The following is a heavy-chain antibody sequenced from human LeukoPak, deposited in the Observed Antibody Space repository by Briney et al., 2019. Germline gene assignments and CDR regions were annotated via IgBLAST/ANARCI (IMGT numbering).Heavy chain of an antibody. V-gene: IGHV3-23*01. CDR2: MSGSGRST. CDR1: GFTFSSFT. D-gene: IGHD5-18*01. J-gene: IGHJ3*02. CDR3: ARSFGYGVDAFDI. Sequence: GGSLGLSCAASGFTFSSFTMSWVRQAPGKGLEWVSAMSGSGRSTYYADSVKGRFTISRDNSKNTLYLQMNSLRAEDTAIYYCARSFGYGVDAFDIWGQGTMVTVSS.